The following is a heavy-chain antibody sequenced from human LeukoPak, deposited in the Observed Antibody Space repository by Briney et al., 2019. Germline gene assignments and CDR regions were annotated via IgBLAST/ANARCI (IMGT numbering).Heavy chain of an antibody. CDR2: ITSGSSYI. Sequence: GGSLRLSCAASGFTFSSYNMNWVRQAPGKGLEWVSSITSGSSYIYYADSVKGRFTISRDNAKNSLYLQMNSLRAEDTAVYYCAKGNRGYSYGPVDYWGQGTPVTVSS. J-gene: IGHJ4*02. CDR1: GFTFSSYN. CDR3: AKGNRGYSYGPVDY. D-gene: IGHD5-18*01. V-gene: IGHV3-21*01.